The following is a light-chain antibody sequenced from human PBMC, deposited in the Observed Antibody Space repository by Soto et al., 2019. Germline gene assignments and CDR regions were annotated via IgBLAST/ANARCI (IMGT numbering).Light chain of an antibody. J-gene: IGKJ5*01. CDR2: GAS. Sequence: EIGMTQSPATLSVSPGERATLSCRASQSVGSNLAWYHQKPGQAPSPLIYGASTRATGIPARFSGSGSGTEFTLTISSLQSEDFAVYYCQQYNNWPITFGQGTRLEI. CDR1: QSVGSN. V-gene: IGKV3-15*01. CDR3: QQYNNWPIT.